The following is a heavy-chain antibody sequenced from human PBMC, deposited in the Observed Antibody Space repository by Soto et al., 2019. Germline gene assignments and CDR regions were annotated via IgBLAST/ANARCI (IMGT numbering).Heavy chain of an antibody. CDR3: ARGYYFDY. Sequence: QVQLVQSGAEVKKPGSSVRVSCKASVGTFSNFVMNWVRQAPGQGLEWMGRITPIFGTPIYAQKFQGRVTITADESTSTAFMELSSLRSDDTAVYYCARGYYFDYWGQGTLVTVSS. J-gene: IGHJ4*02. CDR2: ITPIFGTP. CDR1: VGTFSNFV. V-gene: IGHV1-69*15.